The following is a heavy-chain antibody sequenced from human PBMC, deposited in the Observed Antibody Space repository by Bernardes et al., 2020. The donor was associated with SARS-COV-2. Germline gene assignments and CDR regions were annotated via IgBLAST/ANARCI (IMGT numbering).Heavy chain of an antibody. CDR3: ARIMITFGGVEPDYGMDV. CDR1: GYTFTSYG. J-gene: IGHJ6*02. D-gene: IGHD3-16*01. V-gene: IGHV1-18*01. CDR2: ISAYNGNT. Sequence: ASVKVSCKASGYTFTSYGISWVRQAPGQGLEWMGWISAYNGNTNYAQKLQGRVTMTTDTSTSTAYMELRSLRSDDTAVYYCARIMITFGGVEPDYGMDVWGQGTTVTVSS.